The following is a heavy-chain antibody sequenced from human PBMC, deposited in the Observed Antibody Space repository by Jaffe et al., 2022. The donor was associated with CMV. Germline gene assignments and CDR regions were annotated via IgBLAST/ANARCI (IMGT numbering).Heavy chain of an antibody. D-gene: IGHD4-17*01. CDR1: GGSISSYY. J-gene: IGHJ6*03. Sequence: QVQLQESGPGLVKPSETLSLTCTVSGGSISSYYWSWIRQPPGKGLEWIGYIYYSGSTNYNPSLKSRVTISVDTSKNQFSLKLSSVTAADTAVYYCARRRSDYLPYYYYYYMDVWGKGTTVTVSS. V-gene: IGHV4-59*08. CDR3: ARRRSDYLPYYYYYYMDV. CDR2: IYYSGST.